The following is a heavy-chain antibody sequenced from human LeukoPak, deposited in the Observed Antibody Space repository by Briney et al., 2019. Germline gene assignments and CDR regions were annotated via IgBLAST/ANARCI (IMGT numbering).Heavy chain of an antibody. CDR1: GYTFTSYG. D-gene: IGHD2-21*02. Sequence: ASVKVSCKASGYTFTSYGINWVRQAPGQELEWMGWMNPNSGNTGYAQKFQGRVTMTRNTSISTAYMELSSLRSEDTAVYYCARESYCGGDCPDAAFDIWGQGTMVTVSS. V-gene: IGHV1-8*02. J-gene: IGHJ3*02. CDR3: ARESYCGGDCPDAAFDI. CDR2: MNPNSGNT.